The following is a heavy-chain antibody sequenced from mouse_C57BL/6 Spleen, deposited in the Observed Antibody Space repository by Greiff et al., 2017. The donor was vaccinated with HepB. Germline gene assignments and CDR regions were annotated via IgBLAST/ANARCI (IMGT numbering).Heavy chain of an antibody. Sequence: VQLQQPGAELVMPGASVKLSCKASGYTFTSYWMHWVKQRPGQGLEWIGEIGPSDSYTNYNQKFKGKSTLTIDKSSSTAYMQLSSLTSEDSAVYYCARNPPIYYDYDGYFDYWGQGTTLTVSS. J-gene: IGHJ2*01. CDR2: IGPSDSYT. CDR1: GYTFTSYW. V-gene: IGHV1-69*01. CDR3: ARNPPIYYDYDGYFDY. D-gene: IGHD2-4*01.